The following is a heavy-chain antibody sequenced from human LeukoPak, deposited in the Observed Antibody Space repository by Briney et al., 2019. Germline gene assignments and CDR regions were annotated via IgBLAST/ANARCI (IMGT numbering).Heavy chain of an antibody. CDR3: AKSPVRALYYYYYMDV. CDR1: GFTFSNYA. CDR2: ISGSGGST. V-gene: IGHV3-23*01. Sequence: GGSLRLSCAASGFTFSNYAMSWVRQAPGKGLEWVSAISGSGGSTYYADSVKGRFTISRDNSKNTLYLQMNSLRAEDTAVYYCAKSPVRALYYYYYMDVWGKGTTVTVSS. D-gene: IGHD3-22*01. J-gene: IGHJ6*03.